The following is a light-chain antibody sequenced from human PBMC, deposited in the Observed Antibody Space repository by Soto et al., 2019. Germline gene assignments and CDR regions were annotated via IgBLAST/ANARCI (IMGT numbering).Light chain of an antibody. CDR1: QSISSW. CDR2: KAS. CDR3: QQYNSYSWT. V-gene: IGKV1-5*03. J-gene: IGKJ1*01. Sequence: DIQMTQSPSTLSASVGDRVTITCRASQSISSWLTWYQQKPGKAPKLLIYKASSLESGVPSRXSXXXXXXXXXXTISSLQPDDFATYYCQQYNSYSWTFGQGTKVEIK.